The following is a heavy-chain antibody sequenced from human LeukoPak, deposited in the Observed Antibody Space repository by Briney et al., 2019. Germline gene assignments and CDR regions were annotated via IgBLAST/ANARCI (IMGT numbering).Heavy chain of an antibody. J-gene: IGHJ4*02. CDR1: GFTVSSNY. V-gene: IGHV3-23*01. Sequence: PGGSLRLSCAASGFTVSSNYMSWVRQAPGKGLEWVSAITGSGGSTYYADSVKGRFTISRDNSKNTLYLQMNSLRAGDTAVYYCAKLLMAMVRGVDIDCWGQGTLVTVSS. CDR3: AKLLMAMVRGVDIDC. CDR2: ITGSGGST. D-gene: IGHD3-10*01.